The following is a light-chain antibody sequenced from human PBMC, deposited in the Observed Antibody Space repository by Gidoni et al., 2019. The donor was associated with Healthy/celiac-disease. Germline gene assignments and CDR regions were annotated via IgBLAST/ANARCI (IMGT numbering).Light chain of an antibody. CDR2: WAS. Sequence: DIVMTPSPDSLAVSLGERATINCKSSQSVLYSSNNKNYLTWYQQKPGHPPKLLIYWASTRESGVPDRFSGSGSGTDFTLTISSLQAEDVAVYYCQQYYSTPPYTFGQGTKLEIK. J-gene: IGKJ2*01. CDR3: QQYYSTPPYT. CDR1: QSVLYSSNNKNY. V-gene: IGKV4-1*01.